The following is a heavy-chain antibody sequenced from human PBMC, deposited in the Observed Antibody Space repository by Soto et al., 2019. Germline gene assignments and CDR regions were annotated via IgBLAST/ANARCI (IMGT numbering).Heavy chain of an antibody. D-gene: IGHD3-10*01. V-gene: IGHV3-74*01. CDR1: GFTFSTYW. J-gene: IGHJ3*02. Sequence: EVQLVESGGGLVQPGGSLRLSCAASGFTFSTYWMHWVRQTPGKGLVWVSRINNAGSGTTYADSVKGRFTISRDNAKNTLYLQMNSLRAEDTAVYYCAKATYSGGGAFDIWGQGTMVTVSS. CDR2: INNAGSGT. CDR3: AKATYSGGGAFDI.